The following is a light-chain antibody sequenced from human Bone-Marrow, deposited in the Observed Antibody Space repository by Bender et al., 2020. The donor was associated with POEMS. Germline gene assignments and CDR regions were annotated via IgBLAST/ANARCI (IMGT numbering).Light chain of an antibody. Sequence: QSALTQPASVSGSPGQSITISCTGTSSDVGNYNLVSWYQQHPGKAPKLMLYEDTKRPSGLSDRFSGSKSGNTASLTISGLRAEDEADYYCCSYSSSIIVVFGGGTKLTVL. J-gene: IGLJ2*01. CDR3: CSYSSSIIVV. CDR2: EDT. V-gene: IGLV2-23*01. CDR1: SSDVGNYNL.